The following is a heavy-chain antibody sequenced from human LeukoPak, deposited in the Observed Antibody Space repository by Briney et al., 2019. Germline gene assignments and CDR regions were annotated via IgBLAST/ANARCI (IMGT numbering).Heavy chain of an antibody. CDR3: ARMDNLSSGWPFDY. Sequence: SETLSLTCTVSGGSISSYYWRWIRQPAGKGLEWIGRIYTSGSTNYNPSLKSRVAMSVDTSKNQSSLKLSSVTAADTAVYYCARMDNLSSGWPFDYWGQGTLVTVSS. V-gene: IGHV4-4*07. D-gene: IGHD6-19*01. CDR2: IYTSGST. CDR1: GGSISSYY. J-gene: IGHJ4*02.